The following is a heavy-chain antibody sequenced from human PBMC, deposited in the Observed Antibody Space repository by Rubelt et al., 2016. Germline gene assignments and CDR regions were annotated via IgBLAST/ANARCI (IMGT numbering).Heavy chain of an antibody. D-gene: IGHD6-6*01. J-gene: IGHJ2*01. CDR3: ARDRIRIAARQGWYFDL. CDR2: ISAYNGNT. CDR1: GYTFTSYG. Sequence: QVQLVQSGAEVKKPGASVKVSCKASGYTFTSYGISWVRQAPGQGLEWMGWISAYNGNTNYAQKLQGRVTLTTATSTVTAYRERRSLRPDDTAVYYCARDRIRIAARQGWYFDLWGRGTLVTVSS. V-gene: IGHV1-18*01.